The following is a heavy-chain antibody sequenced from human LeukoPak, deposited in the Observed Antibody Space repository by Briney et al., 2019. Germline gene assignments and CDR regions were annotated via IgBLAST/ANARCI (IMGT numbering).Heavy chain of an antibody. V-gene: IGHV1-69*13. CDR3: ARGWPRVPGYYYYMDV. CDR2: IIPIFGTA. Sequence: SVKVSCKASGGTFSSYAISWVRQAPGQGLERMGGIIPIFGTANYTQKFQGRVTITADESTSTAYMELSSLRSEDTAVYYCARGWPRVPGYYYYMDVWGKGTTVTVSS. D-gene: IGHD3-10*01. CDR1: GGTFSSYA. J-gene: IGHJ6*03.